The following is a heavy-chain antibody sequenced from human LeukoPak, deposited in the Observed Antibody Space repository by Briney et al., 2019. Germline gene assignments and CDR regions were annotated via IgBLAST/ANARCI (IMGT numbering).Heavy chain of an antibody. V-gene: IGHV4-59*01. J-gene: IGHJ2*01. CDR1: GGSIRSYY. Sequence: SETLSLTCIVSGGSIRSYYWSWIRQPPGKGLEWIAYMYSSGNINYNPSLKSRVNISVDMSKNQFSLRLSSVTAGDTAVYYCAREQYDSSGYFFLDLWGRGTLVTVSS. D-gene: IGHD3-22*01. CDR2: MYSSGNI. CDR3: AREQYDSSGYFFLDL.